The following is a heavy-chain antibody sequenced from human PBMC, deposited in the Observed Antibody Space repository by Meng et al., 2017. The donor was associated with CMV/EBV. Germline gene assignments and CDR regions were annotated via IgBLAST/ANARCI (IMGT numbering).Heavy chain of an antibody. Sequence: GESLKISYAASGFTFSNAWMSWVRQAPGKGLEWVGRIKSKTDGGTTDYAAPVKGRFTISRDDSKNTLYLQMNSLKTEDTAVYYCTTDGFYYGMDVWGQGTTVTVSS. CDR1: GFTFSNAW. D-gene: IGHD2-2*03. CDR3: TTDGFYYGMDV. V-gene: IGHV3-15*01. J-gene: IGHJ6*02. CDR2: IKSKTDGGTT.